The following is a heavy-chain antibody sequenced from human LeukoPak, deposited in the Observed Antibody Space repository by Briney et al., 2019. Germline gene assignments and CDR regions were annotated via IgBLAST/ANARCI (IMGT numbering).Heavy chain of an antibody. V-gene: IGHV1-24*01. Sequence: ASVKVSCKVSGYTLTELSMHWVRQAPGKGLEWMGGFDPEDGETIYAQKFQGRVTMTEDTSTDTAYMELSSLRSEDTAVYYCARGPAPPYYDFWSGYYDYGMDVWGQGTTVTVSS. CDR2: FDPEDGET. CDR3: ARGPAPPYYDFWSGYYDYGMDV. CDR1: GYTLTELS. D-gene: IGHD3-3*01. J-gene: IGHJ6*02.